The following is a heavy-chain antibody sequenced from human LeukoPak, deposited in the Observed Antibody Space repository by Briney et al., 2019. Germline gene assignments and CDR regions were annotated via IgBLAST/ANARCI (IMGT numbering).Heavy chain of an antibody. J-gene: IGHJ5*02. D-gene: IGHD1-26*01. Sequence: ASVKVSCKASGYTFTSYYMHWVRQAPGQGLEWMGLINPTGGSTGYAQKFQGRVTMTRDTSISTAYMELSRLTSDDTAIYYCARNAISGIMGAFRPHWFDPWGQGTLVTVSS. V-gene: IGHV1-2*06. CDR3: ARNAISGIMGAFRPHWFDP. CDR1: GYTFTSYY. CDR2: INPTGGST.